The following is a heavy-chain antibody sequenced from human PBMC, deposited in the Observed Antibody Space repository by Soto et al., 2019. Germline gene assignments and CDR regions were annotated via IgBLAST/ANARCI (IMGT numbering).Heavy chain of an antibody. J-gene: IGHJ6*02. CDR2: ISWDGGST. CDR3: AKDMRDTYGMDV. V-gene: IGHV3-43*01. Sequence: SVGSLRLSCAASGFTFDDYTMHWVRQAPGKGLEWVSLISWDGGSTYYADSVKGRFTISRDNSKNSLYLQMNSLRTEDTALYYCAKDMRDTYGMDVWGQGTTVTVSS. D-gene: IGHD5-18*01. CDR1: GFTFDDYT.